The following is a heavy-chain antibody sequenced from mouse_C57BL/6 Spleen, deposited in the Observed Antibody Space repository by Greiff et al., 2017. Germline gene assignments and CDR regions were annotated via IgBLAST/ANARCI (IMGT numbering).Heavy chain of an antibody. D-gene: IGHD4-1*01. CDR1: GFTFSSYA. CDR2: ISDGGSYT. CDR3: ARRGANWDVAWFAY. J-gene: IGHJ3*01. Sequence: EVHLVESGGGLVKPGGSLKLSCAASGFTFSSYAMSWVRQTPEKRLEWVATISDGGSYTYYPDNVKGRFTISRDNAKNNLYLQMSHLKSEDTAMYYCARRGANWDVAWFAYWGQGTLVTVSA. V-gene: IGHV5-4*01.